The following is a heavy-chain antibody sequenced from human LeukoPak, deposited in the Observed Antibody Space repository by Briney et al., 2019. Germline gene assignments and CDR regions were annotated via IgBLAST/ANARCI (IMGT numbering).Heavy chain of an antibody. CDR1: GYTFINYG. Sequence: ASVKVSCKASGYTFINYGITWVRQVPGQGLEWMGWISSYNGNTNYVQNLQGRVTMTTDTSTSTAYMELSSLRSDDTAVYYCARRDDILTGYLSYFDYWGQGTLVTVSS. CDR2: ISSYNGNT. CDR3: ARRDDILTGYLSYFDY. J-gene: IGHJ4*02. V-gene: IGHV1-18*01. D-gene: IGHD3-9*01.